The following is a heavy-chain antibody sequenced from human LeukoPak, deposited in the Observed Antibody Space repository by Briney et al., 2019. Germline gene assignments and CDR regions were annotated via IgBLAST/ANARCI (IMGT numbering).Heavy chain of an antibody. V-gene: IGHV3-66*01. CDR1: GFTFSDYY. D-gene: IGHD6-13*01. J-gene: IGHJ4*02. CDR2: ISSAGTT. Sequence: GGSLRLSCAASGFTFSDYYMSWIRQAPGKGLEWVSIISSAGTTYYADSVKGRFTISRDNSKNTVYLQVNSLRDEDTAVYYCARDLEAANTYYFDYWGQGTMVTVSS. CDR3: ARDLEAANTYYFDY.